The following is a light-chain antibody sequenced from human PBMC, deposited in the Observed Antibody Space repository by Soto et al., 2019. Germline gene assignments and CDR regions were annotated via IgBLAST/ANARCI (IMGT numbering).Light chain of an antibody. CDR1: QSVSTY. J-gene: IGKJ1*01. V-gene: IGKV3-11*01. Sequence: EIVLTQSPATLSLSPGERATLSCRASQSVSTYLAWYRQTPGQAPRLLIYDASNRATGIPARFSGSGSGTDFTLTITSLEPEDFAFYYCKQRSDWPRTFGQGTKV. CDR2: DAS. CDR3: KQRSDWPRT.